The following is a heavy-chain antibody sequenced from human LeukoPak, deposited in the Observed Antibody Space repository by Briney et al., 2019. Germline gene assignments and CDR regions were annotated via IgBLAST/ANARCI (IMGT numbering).Heavy chain of an antibody. CDR2: ISQDGGEK. V-gene: IGHV3-7*04. CDR1: GFTFSTYW. CDR3: ARMYCGGGKCYLSYFDY. Sequence: GGSLRLSCAGSGFTFSTYWMSWVRQAPGKGLEWVANISQDGGEKHYVDSVKGRFTISRDNAKDSLDLQLNSLRGEDTAVYYCARMYCGGGKCYLSYFDYWGQGTVVTVSS. J-gene: IGHJ4*02. D-gene: IGHD2-21*01.